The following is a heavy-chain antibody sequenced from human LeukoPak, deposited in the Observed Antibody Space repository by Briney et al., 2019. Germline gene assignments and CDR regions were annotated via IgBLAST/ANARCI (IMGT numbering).Heavy chain of an antibody. CDR2: APHDRSSP. J-gene: IGHJ4*02. CDR3: ARQSLGASGLDH. Sequence: GGSLRLSCAVSGFRFNSHHMHWVRQAPNKGLEWVAVAPHDRSSPSHAASVNGRFTISRDNSKDTLFLHTDSLRVDDTAIYYCARQSLGASGLDHWGQGVLVTVSS. D-gene: IGHD1-26*01. CDR1: GFRFNSHH. V-gene: IGHV3-30*03.